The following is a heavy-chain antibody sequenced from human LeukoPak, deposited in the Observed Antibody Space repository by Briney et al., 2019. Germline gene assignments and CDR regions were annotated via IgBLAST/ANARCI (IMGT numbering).Heavy chain of an antibody. CDR1: GFTFSSYA. CDR3: ARGDLLLWFGELLGYFDY. Sequence: GGSLRLSCAASGFTFSSYAMSWVRQAPGKGLEWVSSISSSSCYIYYADSVKGRFTISRDNAKNSLYLQMNSLRAEDTAVYYCARGDLLLWFGELLGYFDYWGQGTLVTVSS. J-gene: IGHJ4*02. V-gene: IGHV3-21*01. CDR2: ISSSSCYI. D-gene: IGHD3-10*01.